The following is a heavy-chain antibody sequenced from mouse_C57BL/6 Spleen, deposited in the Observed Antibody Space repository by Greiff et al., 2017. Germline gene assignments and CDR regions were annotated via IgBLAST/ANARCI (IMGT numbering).Heavy chain of an antibody. CDR1: GYTFTSYW. CDR3: ASRGAVVGPYYAMDY. V-gene: IGHV1-69*01. D-gene: IGHD1-1*01. CDR2: IDPSDSYT. J-gene: IGHJ4*01. Sequence: QVQLQQPGAELVMPGASVKLSCKASGYTFTSYWMHWVKQRPGQGLEWIGEIDPSDSYTNYNQKFKGKSTLTVDKSSSTAYMQLSSLTSEDSAVYYCASRGAVVGPYYAMDYWGQGTSVTVSS.